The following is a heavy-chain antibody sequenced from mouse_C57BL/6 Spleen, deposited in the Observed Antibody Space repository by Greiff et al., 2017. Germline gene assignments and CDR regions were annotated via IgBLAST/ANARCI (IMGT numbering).Heavy chain of an antibody. J-gene: IGHJ3*01. Sequence: QVQLQQPGAELVKPGASVKMSCKASGYTFTSYWITWVKQRPGQGLEWIGDIYPGSGSTNYNEKFKSKATLTVDTSSSTAYMQLSSLTSEDSAVYYCARSRTAQALLAYWGQGTLVTVSA. V-gene: IGHV1-55*01. CDR1: GYTFTSYW. CDR2: IYPGSGST. D-gene: IGHD3-2*02. CDR3: ARSRTAQALLAY.